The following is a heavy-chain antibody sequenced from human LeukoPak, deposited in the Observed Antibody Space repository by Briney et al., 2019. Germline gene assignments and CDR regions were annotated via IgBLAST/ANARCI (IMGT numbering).Heavy chain of an antibody. J-gene: IGHJ6*03. CDR1: GGSINSGSYY. CDR3: ARASYYYYMDV. CDR2: IYYSGST. V-gene: IGHV4-39*07. Sequence: SQTLSLTCTVSGGSINSGSYYWGWIRQPPGKGLEWIGSIYYSGSTNYNPSLKSRVTISVDTSKNQFSLKLSSVTAADTAVYYCARASYYYYMDVWGKGTTVTVSS.